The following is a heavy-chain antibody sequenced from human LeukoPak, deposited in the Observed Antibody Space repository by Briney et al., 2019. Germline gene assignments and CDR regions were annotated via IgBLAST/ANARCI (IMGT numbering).Heavy chain of an antibody. Sequence: GASVKVSCKASGGTFSSYAISWVRQAPGQGLEWMGGIIPIFGTANYAQKFQGRVTITADESTSTAYMELSSLRSEDTAVYYCARGVGGATIYYFDYWGQGTLVTVSS. CDR2: IIPIFGTA. J-gene: IGHJ4*02. V-gene: IGHV1-69*13. CDR3: ARGVGGATIYYFDY. CDR1: GGTFSSYA. D-gene: IGHD1-26*01.